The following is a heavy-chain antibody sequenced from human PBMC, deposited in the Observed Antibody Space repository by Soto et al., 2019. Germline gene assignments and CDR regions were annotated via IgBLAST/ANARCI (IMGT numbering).Heavy chain of an antibody. J-gene: IGHJ6*02. Sequence: SVKVSCKASGGTFSSYAISWVRQAPVQGLEWMGWIIPIFGTANYAQKFQGRVTITADKSTSTAYMELSSLRSEDTAVYYCARDPARSYHYAMGVWGQGTTVTVSS. V-gene: IGHV1-69*06. CDR3: ARDPARSYHYAMGV. CDR2: IIPIFGTA. CDR1: GGTFSSYA.